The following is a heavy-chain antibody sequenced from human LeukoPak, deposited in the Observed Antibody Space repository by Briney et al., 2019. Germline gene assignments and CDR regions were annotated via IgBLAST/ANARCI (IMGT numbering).Heavy chain of an antibody. J-gene: IGHJ4*02. Sequence: GGSLRLSCAASGFTFSSYAMNWVRQAPGRGLEWVSVISGSGGSTYYADSVKGRFTISRDNSKNTLYLQMNSLRAEDTAVYYCAKSPTTYHDSSDYFDYWGQGTLVSVSS. CDR1: GFTFSSYA. V-gene: IGHV3-23*01. CDR3: AKSPTTYHDSSDYFDY. D-gene: IGHD3-22*01. CDR2: ISGSGGST.